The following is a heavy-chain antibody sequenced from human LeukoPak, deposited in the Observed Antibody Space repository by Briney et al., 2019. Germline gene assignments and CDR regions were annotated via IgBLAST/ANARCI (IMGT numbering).Heavy chain of an antibody. Sequence: SETLSLPCAVSGGSISSGGYSWSWIRQPPGKGLEWIGYIYHSGSTYYNPSLKSRVTISVDRSKNQFSLKLSSVTAADTAVYYCARGYSKSGYYFDYWGQGTLVTVSS. V-gene: IGHV4-30-2*01. D-gene: IGHD2-15*01. CDR3: ARGYSKSGYYFDY. CDR2: IYHSGST. CDR1: GGSISSGGYS. J-gene: IGHJ4*02.